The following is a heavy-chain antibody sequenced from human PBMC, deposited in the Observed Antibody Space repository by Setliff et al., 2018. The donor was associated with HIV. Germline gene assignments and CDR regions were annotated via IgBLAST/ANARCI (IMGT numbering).Heavy chain of an antibody. J-gene: IGHJ4*02. D-gene: IGHD3-16*01. CDR3: ARGRKGHIGYFDY. Sequence: PSETLSLTCTVSGGSISSYYWSWIRQPPEKGLEWIGYIYYSGSTNYNPSLKSRVTISVDTSKNQFSLKLSSVTAADTAVYYCARGRKGHIGYFDYWGQGTLVTVSS. V-gene: IGHV4-59*01. CDR1: GGSISSYY. CDR2: IYYSGST.